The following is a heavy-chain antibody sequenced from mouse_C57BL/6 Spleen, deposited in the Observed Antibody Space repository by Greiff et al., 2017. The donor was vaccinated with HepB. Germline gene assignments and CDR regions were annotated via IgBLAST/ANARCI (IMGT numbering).Heavy chain of an antibody. Sequence: VQLQQSGPGLVQPSQSLSITCTVSGFSLTSYGVHWVRQSPGKGLEWLGVIWSGGSTDYNAAFISRLSISKDNSKSQVFFKMNSPQADDTAIYYCARNPSEGYYAMDYWGQGTSVTVSS. V-gene: IGHV2-2*01. CDR1: GFSLTSYG. CDR2: IWSGGST. CDR3: ARNPSEGYYAMDY. J-gene: IGHJ4*01.